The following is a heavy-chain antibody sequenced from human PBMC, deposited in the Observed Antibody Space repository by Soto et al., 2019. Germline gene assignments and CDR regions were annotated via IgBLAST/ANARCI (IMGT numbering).Heavy chain of an antibody. Sequence: GGSLRLSCEACGFTFSGYWMSWVRQAPGKGLEWVADIKHDGSVQYYVDSVKGRLTISRDNAKKQLYLQMNGLRAEDTALYYCARAPYSNAWYRFDLWGQGTLVTVSS. CDR2: IKHDGSVQ. V-gene: IGHV3-7*03. D-gene: IGHD4-4*01. J-gene: IGHJ4*02. CDR3: ARAPYSNAWYRFDL. CDR1: GFTFSGYW.